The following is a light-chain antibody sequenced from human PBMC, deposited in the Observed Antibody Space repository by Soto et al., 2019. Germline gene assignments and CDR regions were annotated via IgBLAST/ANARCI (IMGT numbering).Light chain of an antibody. CDR3: QQYNDWPT. J-gene: IGKJ1*01. CDR1: QIFGGN. Sequence: EVVMTQSPATLSVSPGERATHSCRASQIFGGNLAWYQQKPGQAPRLLIYRASTRATGIPDRFSGSGSGTEFTLTISRLQSEDSAIYYCQQYNDWPTFGQGTKVEIK. CDR2: RAS. V-gene: IGKV3-15*01.